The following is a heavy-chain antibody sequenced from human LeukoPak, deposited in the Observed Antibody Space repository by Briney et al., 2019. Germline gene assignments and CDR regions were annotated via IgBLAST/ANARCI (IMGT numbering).Heavy chain of an antibody. CDR3: AKDQLGSGYYYGMDV. Sequence: GGSLRLSCAASGFTFDDYAMHWVRQAPGKGLEWVSGISWNSGSIGYADSVKGRFTISRDNAKNSLYLQMNSLRAGDTALHYCAKDQLGSGYYYGMDVWGQGTTVTVSS. J-gene: IGHJ6*02. V-gene: IGHV3-9*01. D-gene: IGHD7-27*01. CDR1: GFTFDDYA. CDR2: ISWNSGSI.